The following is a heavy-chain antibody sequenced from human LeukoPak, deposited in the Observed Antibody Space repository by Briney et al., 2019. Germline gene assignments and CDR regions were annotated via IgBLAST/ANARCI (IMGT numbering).Heavy chain of an antibody. CDR2: ISGSGGST. D-gene: IGHD6-13*01. Sequence: GGTLRLSCAASGFTFSSYGMSWVRQAPGKGLEWVSAISGSGGSTYYADSVKGRFTISTDNSKTPLYLQMNSLRAEDTAVYYCAKRSRASSRIFDYWGQGTLVTVSS. CDR1: GFTFSSYG. CDR3: AKRSRASSRIFDY. J-gene: IGHJ4*02. V-gene: IGHV3-23*01.